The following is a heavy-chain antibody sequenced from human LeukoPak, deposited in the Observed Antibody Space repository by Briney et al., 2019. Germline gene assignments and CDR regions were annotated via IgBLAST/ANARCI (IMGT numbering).Heavy chain of an antibody. J-gene: IGHJ4*02. V-gene: IGHV3-7*04. CDR2: IKHDGSEK. CDR3: ARSLYDSGGSPFDH. D-gene: IGHD3-10*01. Sequence: PGGSLRLSCVVSGFTFSNYWMSWVRQAPGKGLEWVANIKHDGSEKYYVDSVKGRFTISRDNAKNSLFLQMNSLRAEDTAVYYCARSLYDSGGSPFDHWGQGTLVTVSS. CDR1: GFTFSNYW.